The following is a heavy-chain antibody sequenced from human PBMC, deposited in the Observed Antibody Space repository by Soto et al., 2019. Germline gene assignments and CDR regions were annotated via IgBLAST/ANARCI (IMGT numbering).Heavy chain of an antibody. Sequence: QVQLVESGGGVVQSGRSLTLSCAASGFSLRTYGMHWLRRAPGKGLEWVAFIWYDGTKKFYANSVKGRSTISKDNSNNILYLQMSGLRVEDTAVYYCARDVLKAVAGSVNWFDPWGQGTLVTVSS. J-gene: IGHJ5*02. CDR3: ARDVLKAVAGSVNWFDP. D-gene: IGHD6-19*01. CDR2: IWYDGTKK. CDR1: GFSLRTYG. V-gene: IGHV3-33*01.